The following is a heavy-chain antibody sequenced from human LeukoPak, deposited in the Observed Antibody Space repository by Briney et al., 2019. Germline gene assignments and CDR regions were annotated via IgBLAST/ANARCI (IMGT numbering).Heavy chain of an antibody. CDR2: INYSGST. D-gene: IGHD3-22*01. CDR3: ARLHTDYYGSSGYYLFDY. CDR1: GGSISSSSYY. V-gene: IGHV4-39*01. Sequence: SETLSLTCTVSGGSISSSSYYWGWLRQPPGKGLEGIGSINYSGSTYYNPCLKSPVTISVDTSEKQLSLTLRSVTTADTAVYYCARLHTDYYGSSGYYLFDYWGQGTLVTVTS. J-gene: IGHJ4*02.